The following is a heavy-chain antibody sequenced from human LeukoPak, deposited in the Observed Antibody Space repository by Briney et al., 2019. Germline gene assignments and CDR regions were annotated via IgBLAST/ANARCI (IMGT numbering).Heavy chain of an antibody. V-gene: IGHV1-69*04. CDR2: IIPILGIA. D-gene: IGHD3-10*01. CDR1: GGTFSSYA. J-gene: IGHJ6*02. Sequence: SVKVSCKASGGTFSSYAISWVRQAPGQGLEWMGRIIPILGIANYAQKFQGRVTMTRNTSISTAYMELSSLRSEDTAVYYCARASYYYGSGSYYKQYYYGMDVWGQGTTVTVSS. CDR3: ARASYYYGSGSYYKQYYYGMDV.